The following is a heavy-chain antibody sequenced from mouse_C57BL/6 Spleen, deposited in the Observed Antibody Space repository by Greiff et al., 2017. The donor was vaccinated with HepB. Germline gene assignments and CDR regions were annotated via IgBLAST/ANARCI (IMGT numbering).Heavy chain of an antibody. J-gene: IGHJ3*01. CDR1: GFTFSSYA. D-gene: IGHD1-1*01. Sequence: EVKLMESGGGLVKPGGSLKLSCAASGFTFSSYAMSWVRQTPEKRLEWVATISDGGSYTYYPDNVKGRFTISRDNAKNNLYLQMSHLKSEDTAMYYCARDFYYDWGQGTLVTVSA. V-gene: IGHV5-4*01. CDR2: ISDGGSYT. CDR3: ARDFYYD.